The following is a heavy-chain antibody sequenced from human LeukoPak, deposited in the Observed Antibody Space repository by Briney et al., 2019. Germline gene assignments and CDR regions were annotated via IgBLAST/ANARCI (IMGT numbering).Heavy chain of an antibody. D-gene: IGHD3-3*01. CDR1: GFTFSSYA. CDR3: ARDHLRFLEWLFSDYFDY. V-gene: IGHV3-30-3*01. J-gene: IGHJ4*02. Sequence: PGGSLRLSCAASGFTFSSYAMHWVRQAPGKGLEWVAVISYDGSNKYYADSVKGRFTIPRDNSKNTLYLQMNSLRAEDTAVYYCARDHLRFLEWLFSDYFDYWGQGTLVTVSS. CDR2: ISYDGSNK.